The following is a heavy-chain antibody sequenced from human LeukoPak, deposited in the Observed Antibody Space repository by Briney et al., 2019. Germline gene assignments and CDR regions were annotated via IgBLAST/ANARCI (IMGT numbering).Heavy chain of an antibody. J-gene: IGHJ5*02. CDR3: AKDRVVRGVMGAFDP. CDR2: IIPTFGTA. CDR1: GGTFSSYA. Sequence: ASVKVSCKASGGTFSSYAISWVRQAPGQGLEWMGGIIPTFGTANYAQKFQGRVTITTDESTSTAYMELSSLRSEDTAVYYCAKDRVVRGVMGAFDPWGQGTLVTVSS. V-gene: IGHV1-69*05. D-gene: IGHD3-10*01.